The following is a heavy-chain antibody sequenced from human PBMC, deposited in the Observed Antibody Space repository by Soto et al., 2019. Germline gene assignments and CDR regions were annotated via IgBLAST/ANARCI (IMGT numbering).Heavy chain of an antibody. CDR3: ARTSSRGDILTGYYPYYHNGMDV. D-gene: IGHD3-9*01. Sequence: QVQLVQSGAEVKKPGSSVKVSCKASGGTFSSYAISWVRQAPGQGLEWMGGIIPIFGTANYAQKFQGRVTITEDEYTRPADMELSSLRSEDTAGYYCARTSSRGDILTGYYPYYHNGMDVWGQGTTVTVSS. CDR1: GGTFSSYA. J-gene: IGHJ6*02. V-gene: IGHV1-69*01. CDR2: IIPIFGTA.